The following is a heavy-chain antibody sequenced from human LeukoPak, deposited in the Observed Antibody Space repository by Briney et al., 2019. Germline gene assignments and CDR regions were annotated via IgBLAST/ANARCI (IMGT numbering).Heavy chain of an antibody. J-gene: IGHJ4*02. V-gene: IGHV1-2*06. CDR1: GYTFTGYY. CDR2: INHKSGGT. CDR3: ARAHLTTVPLGVH. D-gene: IGHD4-11*01. Sequence: GGSVMVSCKASGYTFTGYYMHWVRQAPGQGRDGMGRINHKSGGTNYAQKFQARATPTRETPITTPSMEVNGLTSDATAVYFCARAHLTTVPLGVHWGGGTLVTVSS.